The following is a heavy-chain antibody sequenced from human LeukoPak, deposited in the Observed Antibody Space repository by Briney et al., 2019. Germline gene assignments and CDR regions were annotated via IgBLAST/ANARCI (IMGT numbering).Heavy chain of an antibody. CDR1: GFTFSSYG. V-gene: IGHV3-30*18. D-gene: IGHD2-15*01. CDR2: ISYDGSNK. J-gene: IGHJ4*02. Sequence: GGSLRLSCAASGFTFSSYGMHWVRQAPGKGQEWVAVISYDGSNKYYADSVKGRFTISRDNSKNTLYLQMNSLRAEDTAVYYCAKLVRALGYCSGGSCPTHDYWGQGTLVTVSS. CDR3: AKLVRALGYCSGGSCPTHDY.